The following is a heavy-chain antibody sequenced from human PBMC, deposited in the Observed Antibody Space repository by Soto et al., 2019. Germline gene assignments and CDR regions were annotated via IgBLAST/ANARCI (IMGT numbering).Heavy chain of an antibody. Sequence: SETLSLTCAVSGGSISSGGYSWSWIRQPPGKGLEWIGYIYHSGSTYYNPSLKSRVTISVDRSKNQFSLKLSSVTAADTAVYYCASGLVTTLHFWGQGTLVTVSS. V-gene: IGHV4-30-2*01. CDR2: IYHSGST. CDR1: GGSISSGGYS. D-gene: IGHD4-17*01. J-gene: IGHJ4*02. CDR3: ASGLVTTLHF.